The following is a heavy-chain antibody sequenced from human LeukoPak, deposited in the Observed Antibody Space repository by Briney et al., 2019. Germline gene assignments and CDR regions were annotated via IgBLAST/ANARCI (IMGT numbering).Heavy chain of an antibody. CDR1: GYAFTSYG. V-gene: IGHV1-18*01. J-gene: IGHJ5*02. Sequence: GASVKVSCKASGYAFTSYGISWVRQAPGQGLEWMGWISAYNGNTNYAQKLQGRVTMTTDTSTSTAYMELRSLRSDDTAVYYCARGRNGASYYDFWSGYYLSFWFDPWGQGTLVTVSS. CDR3: ARGRNGASYYDFWSGYYLSFWFDP. CDR2: ISAYNGNT. D-gene: IGHD3-3*01.